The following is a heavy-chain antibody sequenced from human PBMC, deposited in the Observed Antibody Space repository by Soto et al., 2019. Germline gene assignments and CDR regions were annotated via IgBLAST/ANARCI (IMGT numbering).Heavy chain of an antibody. V-gene: IGHV3-30*18. CDR3: AKNLQAYCGGDCYYDAFDI. CDR2: ISYDGSNK. J-gene: IGHJ3*02. D-gene: IGHD2-21*02. CDR1: GFTFSSYG. Sequence: PGGSLRLSCAASGFTFSSYGTHWVRQAPGKGLEWVAVISYDGSNKYYADSVKGRFTISRDNSKNTLYLQMNSLRAEDTAVYYCAKNLQAYCGGDCYYDAFDIWGQGTMVTVSS.